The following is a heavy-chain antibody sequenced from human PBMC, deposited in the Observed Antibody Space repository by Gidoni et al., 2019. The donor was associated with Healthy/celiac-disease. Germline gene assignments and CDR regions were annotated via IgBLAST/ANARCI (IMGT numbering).Heavy chain of an antibody. CDR2: IFSNDEK. D-gene: IGHD3-22*01. V-gene: IGHV2-26*01. CDR1: GFHPSHARMG. J-gene: IGHJ4*02. Sequence: QVTLKESGPVLVKPTETLTLTSTVSGFHPSHARMGVSWSRHPPGKALDWLEHIFSNDEKSYSTSLKSSLTISKDTSKSQVVLTMTNMDPVETATYYCARKYYYDSSGYYYFDYWGQGTLFTVSP. CDR3: ARKYYYDSSGYYYFDY.